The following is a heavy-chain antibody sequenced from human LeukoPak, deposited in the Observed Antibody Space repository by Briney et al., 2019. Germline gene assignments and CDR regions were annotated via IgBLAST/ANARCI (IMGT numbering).Heavy chain of an antibody. CDR2: ISSSSSYI. Sequence: GGSLRLSCAASGFTFSSYSMNWVRQAPGKGLEWVSSISSSSSYIYYADSVKGRFTISRGNAKNSLYLQMNSLRAEDTAVYYCARAVNYDSSGYYGYWGQGTLVTVSS. CDR3: ARAVNYDSSGYYGY. CDR1: GFTFSSYS. D-gene: IGHD3-22*01. J-gene: IGHJ4*02. V-gene: IGHV3-21*01.